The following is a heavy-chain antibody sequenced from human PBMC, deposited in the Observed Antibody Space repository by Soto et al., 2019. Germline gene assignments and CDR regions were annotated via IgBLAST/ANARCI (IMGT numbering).Heavy chain of an antibody. J-gene: IGHJ6*02. D-gene: IGHD3-3*01. CDR1: GLNFNTYW. V-gene: IGHV3-7*03. CDR2: TDTDGSRK. Sequence: GGSLRLSCAASGLNFNTYWMYWVRQAPGKGLEWVANTDTDGSRKNYVDSVKGRFIISRDNAKNSLFLQMNSLRADDTAVYYCGRVPLDGNYANGVDVWGQGTTFTASS. CDR3: GRVPLDGNYANGVDV.